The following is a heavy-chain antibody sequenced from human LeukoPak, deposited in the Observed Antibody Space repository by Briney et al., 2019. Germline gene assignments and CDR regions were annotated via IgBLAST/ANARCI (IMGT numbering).Heavy chain of an antibody. CDR1: GYTFTSYD. CDR2: MNPNSGNT. D-gene: IGHD5-12*01. CDR3: AREVAGGYYYYGMDV. Sequence: ASVKVSCKASGYTFTSYDINWVRQATGQGLEWMGWMNPNSGNTGYAQKFLGRVTMTRNTSISTAYMELSSLRSEDTAVYYCAREVAGGYYYYGMDVWGQGTTVTVSS. J-gene: IGHJ6*02. V-gene: IGHV1-8*01.